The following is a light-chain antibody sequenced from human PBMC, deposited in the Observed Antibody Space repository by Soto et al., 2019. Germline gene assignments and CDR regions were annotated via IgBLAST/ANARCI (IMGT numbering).Light chain of an antibody. CDR3: HQTYTTLS. CDR2: TAS. Sequence: DIQVTQSPSSLSASVGDRVTITCRASQSINTYLNWYQQKPGKAPKLLIYTASNLQSGVPSRFRGSGSGTDFTLTISGLEPEDFTTYYCHQTYTTLSFGGGTKVEI. CDR1: QSINTY. J-gene: IGKJ4*01. V-gene: IGKV1-39*01.